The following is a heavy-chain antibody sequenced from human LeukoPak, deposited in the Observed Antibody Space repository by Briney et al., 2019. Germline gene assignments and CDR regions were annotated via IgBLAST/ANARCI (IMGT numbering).Heavy chain of an antibody. Sequence: SETLSLTCTVSGGSISSSSYYWGWIRQPPGKGLEWIGSIYYSGSTYYNPSLKSRVTISVDTSKNQFSLKLSSVTAADTAVYYCARDRNPGFGSSPQGWFDPWGQGTLVTVSS. CDR3: ARDRNPGFGSSPQGWFDP. D-gene: IGHD1-14*01. V-gene: IGHV4-39*07. CDR2: IYYSGST. J-gene: IGHJ5*02. CDR1: GGSISSSSYY.